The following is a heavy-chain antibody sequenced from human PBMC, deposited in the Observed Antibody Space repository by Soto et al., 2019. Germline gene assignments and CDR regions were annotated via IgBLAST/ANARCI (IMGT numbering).Heavy chain of an antibody. CDR3: ARGDIVVVSAAMRYYYYGMDV. D-gene: IGHD2-2*01. J-gene: IGHJ6*02. CDR2: INTSFGTA. Sequence: QVQLVQSGAEVKKPGSSVKVSCKASGGTFSSYAISWVRQAPGQGLEWMGGINTSFGTANCDQKFQGRVTTTADECTSTRYMELSSLRSEDTAVYYCARGDIVVVSAAMRYYYYGMDVWGQGATVTVAS. CDR1: GGTFSSYA. V-gene: IGHV1-69*01.